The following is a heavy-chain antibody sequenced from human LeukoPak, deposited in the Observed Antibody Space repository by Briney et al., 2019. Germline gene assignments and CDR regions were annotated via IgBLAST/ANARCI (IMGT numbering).Heavy chain of an antibody. V-gene: IGHV3-23*01. D-gene: IGHD1-26*01. CDR3: ARDRGGSYMYFQH. J-gene: IGHJ1*01. CDR2: ISGSGGST. Sequence: PGGSLRLSCAASGFTFSSSAMSWVRQAPGKGLEWVSGISGSGGSTYYADSVKGRFTISRDNAKNSLFLQMNSLRAEDTALYFCARDRGGSYMYFQHWGQGTLVTVSS. CDR1: GFTFSSSA.